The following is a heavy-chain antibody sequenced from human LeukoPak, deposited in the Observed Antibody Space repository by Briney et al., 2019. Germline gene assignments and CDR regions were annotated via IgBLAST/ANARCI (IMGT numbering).Heavy chain of an antibody. Sequence: GGSLRLSCAASGFTFSGHGMNWVRQAPGKGLEWVGFIRSKAYGGTTEYAASVKGRFTISGDDSKSIAYLQMNSLKTEDTAVYYCTIVGATWGQGTLVTVSS. V-gene: IGHV3-49*04. CDR1: GFTFSGHG. J-gene: IGHJ5*02. D-gene: IGHD1-26*01. CDR2: IRSKAYGGTT. CDR3: TIVGAT.